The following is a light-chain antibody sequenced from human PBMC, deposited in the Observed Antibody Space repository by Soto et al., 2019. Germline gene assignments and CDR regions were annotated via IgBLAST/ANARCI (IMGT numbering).Light chain of an antibody. CDR3: AAWDVSLSGVV. CDR1: SSNIGSNY. J-gene: IGLJ2*01. V-gene: IGLV1-47*01. Sequence: QSVLTQPPSASGTPGQRVTISCSGSSSNIGSNYVFWYQHLPGTAPKLLIYRNNQRPSGVPDRFSGSKSGTSASLAISGLRSEDANDYYCAAWDVSLSGVVFGGGTTLTVL. CDR2: RNN.